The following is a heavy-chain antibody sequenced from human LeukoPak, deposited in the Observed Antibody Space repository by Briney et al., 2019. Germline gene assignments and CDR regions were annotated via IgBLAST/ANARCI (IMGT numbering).Heavy chain of an antibody. Sequence: ASLKVSSTVSRYTLTEISMHWVRQAPGKRLEWMGGFGPEEGETTYAQKFQGRVTMTEDTSTDTAYMELSSLRSEDTAVYYCATGNYSYGYNYFDCWGQGTLVTVSS. D-gene: IGHD5-18*01. J-gene: IGHJ4*02. CDR1: RYTLTEIS. V-gene: IGHV1-24*01. CDR2: FGPEEGET. CDR3: ATGNYSYGYNYFDC.